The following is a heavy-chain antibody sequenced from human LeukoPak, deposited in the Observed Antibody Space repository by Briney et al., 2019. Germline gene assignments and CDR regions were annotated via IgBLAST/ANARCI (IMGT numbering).Heavy chain of an antibody. Sequence: SETLSLTCTVSGGSISSSSYYWGWIRQPPGKGLEWIGSIYYSGSTYYNPSLKSRVTISVDTSKNQFSLKLSSVTAADTAVYHCARDLFDYVPYWGQGTLVTASS. D-gene: IGHD4-17*01. CDR1: GGSISSSSYY. CDR2: IYYSGST. V-gene: IGHV4-39*07. J-gene: IGHJ4*02. CDR3: ARDLFDYVPY.